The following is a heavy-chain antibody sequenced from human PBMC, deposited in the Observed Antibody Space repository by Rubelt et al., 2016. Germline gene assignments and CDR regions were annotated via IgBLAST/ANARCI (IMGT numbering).Heavy chain of an antibody. J-gene: IGHJ4*02. D-gene: IGHD5-24*01. CDR2: INRDGSSI. V-gene: IGHV3-74*02. CDR3: ARPTLMAYE. Sequence: EVQLVESGGGLIQPGGSLRLSCAASGFTVISNYMSWVRQAPGKGLVWVSRINRDGSSIDYADSVKGRFTVSRDNAKNMVYLPMNSLRVDDTAVYYCARPTLMAYEWGQGTLVTVSS. CDR1: GFTVISNY.